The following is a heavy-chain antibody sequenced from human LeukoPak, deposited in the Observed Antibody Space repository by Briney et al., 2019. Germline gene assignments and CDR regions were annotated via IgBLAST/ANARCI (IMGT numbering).Heavy chain of an antibody. D-gene: IGHD4-11*01. CDR3: ARIRTWGYSNYAETDY. J-gene: IGHJ4*02. Sequence: GGSLRLSCAASGFTFSSYSMNWVRQAPGKGLEWVSSISSSSSYIYYADSVKGRFTISRDNAKNSLYLQMNSLRAEDTAVYYCARIRTWGYSNYAETDYWGQGTLVTVSS. CDR1: GFTFSSYS. V-gene: IGHV3-21*01. CDR2: ISSSSSYI.